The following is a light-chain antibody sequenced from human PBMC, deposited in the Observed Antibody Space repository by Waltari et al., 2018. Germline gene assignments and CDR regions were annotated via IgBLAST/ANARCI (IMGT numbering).Light chain of an antibody. J-gene: IGKJ5*01. Sequence: DIVITQSPDSLAVWLGERATINCKSSPRVLYGATNKNYLAWYQQTPGQPPKLLIYWASTRQSGVPDRFSGSGSGTHFTLTITSLQAEDVAVYYCQQYYSTPPITFGQGTRLEIK. V-gene: IGKV4-1*01. CDR1: PRVLYGATNKNY. CDR3: QQYYSTPPIT. CDR2: WAS.